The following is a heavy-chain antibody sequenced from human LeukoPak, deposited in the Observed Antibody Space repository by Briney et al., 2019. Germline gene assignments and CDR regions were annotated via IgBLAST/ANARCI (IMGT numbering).Heavy chain of an antibody. V-gene: IGHV4-31*03. D-gene: IGHD1-20*01. CDR2: IYYSGST. J-gene: IGHJ4*02. CDR1: GGSISSGGYY. Sequence: PSETLSLTCTVSGGSISSGGYYWSWIRQHPGKGLEWIGYIYYSGSTYYNPSLKSRVTISVDTFKNQFSLKLSSVTAADTAVYYCARAGITGMWYWGQGTLVTVSS. CDR3: ARAGITGMWY.